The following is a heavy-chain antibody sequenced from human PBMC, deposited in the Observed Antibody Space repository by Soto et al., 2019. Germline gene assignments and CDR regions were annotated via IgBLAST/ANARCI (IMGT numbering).Heavy chain of an antibody. Sequence: GGSLRLSCAASGFTFSSYWMSWVRQAPGKGLEWVANIKQDGSEKYYVDSVKGRFTISRDNAKNSLYLQMNSLRAEDTAVYYCARGGGKIWHIVVVTAILAFDIWGQGTMVTVSS. CDR2: IKQDGSEK. V-gene: IGHV3-7*03. J-gene: IGHJ3*02. CDR1: GFTFSSYW. CDR3: ARGGGKIWHIVVVTAILAFDI. D-gene: IGHD2-21*02.